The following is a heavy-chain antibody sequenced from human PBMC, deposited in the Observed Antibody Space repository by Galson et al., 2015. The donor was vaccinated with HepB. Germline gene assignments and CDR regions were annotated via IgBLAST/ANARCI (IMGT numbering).Heavy chain of an antibody. Sequence: CAISGDSVSSNSAAWNWIRQSPSRGLEWLGRTYYRSKWYNDYAVSVKSRITINPDTSKNQFSLQLNSVTPEDTAVYYCARDVSLTVAGIELGYYYYMDVWGKGTTVTVS. J-gene: IGHJ6*03. CDR2: TYYRSKWYN. D-gene: IGHD6-19*01. CDR3: ARDVSLTVAGIELGYYYYMDV. CDR1: GDSVSSNSAA. V-gene: IGHV6-1*01.